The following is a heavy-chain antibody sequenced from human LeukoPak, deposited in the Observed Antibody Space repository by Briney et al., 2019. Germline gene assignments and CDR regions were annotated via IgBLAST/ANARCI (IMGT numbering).Heavy chain of an antibody. J-gene: IGHJ4*02. Sequence: HAGGSLRLSCAASGFTFSSYAMSWVRQAPGKGLEWVSAISGSGGSTYYADSVKGRFTISRDNSKDTLYLQMNSLRADDTAVYYCARARITMIVVVPPDYWGQGTLVTVSS. CDR1: GFTFSSYA. CDR2: ISGSGGST. V-gene: IGHV3-23*01. CDR3: ARARITMIVVVPPDY. D-gene: IGHD3-22*01.